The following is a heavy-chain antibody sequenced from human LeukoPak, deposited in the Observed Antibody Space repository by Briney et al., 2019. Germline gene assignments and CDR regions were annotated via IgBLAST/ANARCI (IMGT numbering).Heavy chain of an antibody. J-gene: IGHJ4*02. D-gene: IGHD3-22*01. V-gene: IGHV4-59*01. CDR1: GGTINPYY. CDR2: ISNSGST. Sequence: SETLSLTCTLSGGTINPYYWRWIRQPPGKGLEWIGHISNSGSTDYNPSLKSRVIISRDTSKNDFSLRLSSVTAADTAVYYCARIRRDRSFFDYWGRGTLVTASS. CDR3: ARIRRDRSFFDY.